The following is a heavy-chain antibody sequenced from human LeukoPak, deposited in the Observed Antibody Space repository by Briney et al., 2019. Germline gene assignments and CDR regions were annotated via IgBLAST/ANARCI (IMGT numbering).Heavy chain of an antibody. CDR1: GFTFSSYA. D-gene: IGHD2-2*01. V-gene: IGHV3-23*01. J-gene: IGHJ3*02. Sequence: PGGSLRLSCAASGFTFSSYAMSWVRQAPGKGLEWVSAISGSGGSTYYADSVKGRFTISRDNSKNTLYLQMNSVGAEDTAVYYCAKGRFYCSSTSCYSRGGAFDIWGQGTMVTVSS. CDR2: ISGSGGST. CDR3: AKGRFYCSSTSCYSRGGAFDI.